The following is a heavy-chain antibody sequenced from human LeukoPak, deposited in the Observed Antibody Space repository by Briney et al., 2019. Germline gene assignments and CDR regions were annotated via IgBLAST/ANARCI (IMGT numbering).Heavy chain of an antibody. J-gene: IGHJ4*02. V-gene: IGHV4-31*03. CDR3: ARTIAVAAMAPIDY. CDR1: GGSISSGGYY. CDR2: IYYSRST. Sequence: PSETLSLTCTVSGGSISSGGYYWSWIRQHPGKGLEWIGYIYYSRSTYYNPSLKSRVTISVDTSKNQFSLKLSSVTAADTAVYYCARTIAVAAMAPIDYWGQGTLVTVSS. D-gene: IGHD6-19*01.